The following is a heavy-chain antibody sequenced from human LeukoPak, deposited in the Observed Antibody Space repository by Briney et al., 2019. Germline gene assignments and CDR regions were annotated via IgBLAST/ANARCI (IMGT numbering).Heavy chain of an antibody. D-gene: IGHD3-16*01. CDR1: GGSMNDYY. J-gene: IGHJ4*02. CDR3: ARDSADYVRGSSSDY. CDR2: INDNGHS. V-gene: IGHV4-59*12. Sequence: PSETLSLTCSVSGGSMNDYYWSWIRQPPGKGLEWIAYINDNGHSGYNPALESRVTISVDTSKNHFSLRLRSVTAADTAVYFRARDSADYVRGSSSDYWGQGILVTVSS.